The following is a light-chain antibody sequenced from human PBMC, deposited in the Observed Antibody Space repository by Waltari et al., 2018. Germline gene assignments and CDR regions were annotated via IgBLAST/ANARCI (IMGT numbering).Light chain of an antibody. CDR2: EAS. V-gene: IGKV3-11*01. J-gene: IGKJ1*01. CDR1: HSVMTY. CDR3: QQYYSIPWT. Sequence: EIVLTQSPATLSLSPGERATLSCRASHSVMTYLAWYQQRPGQSPRLLIYEASNRAPGIPARFSGSGSGTDFTLTISSLQAEDVAVYYCQQYYSIPWTFGQGTKVEIK.